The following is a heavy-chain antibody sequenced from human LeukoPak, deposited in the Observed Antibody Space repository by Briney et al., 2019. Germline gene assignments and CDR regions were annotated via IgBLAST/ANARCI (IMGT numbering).Heavy chain of an antibody. V-gene: IGHV4-59*01. CDR1: GGSISSYY. D-gene: IGHD3-10*01. CDR2: IYYSGST. CDR3: ARLRITMVRGVEDYFDY. J-gene: IGHJ4*02. Sequence: SETLSLTCTVSGGSISSYYWSWIRQPPGKGLEWIGYIYYSGSTNYNPSLKSRVTISVDTSKNQFSLKLSSVTAADTAVYYCARLRITMVRGVEDYFDYWGQGTLVTVSS.